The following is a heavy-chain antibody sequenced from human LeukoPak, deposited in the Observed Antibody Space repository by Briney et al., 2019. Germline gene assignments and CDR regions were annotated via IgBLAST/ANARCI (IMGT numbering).Heavy chain of an antibody. Sequence: ASVKVSCKASGYTFTSYYIHWVRQAPGQRLEWMGIINPAGGSTTYAQKFQGSRLTLTRDTSTSTVYMELSSLRSEHTAVYYCARGRGVHDSHTYDYFDYWGQGSLVTVSS. CDR2: INPAGGST. J-gene: IGHJ4*02. D-gene: IGHD3-22*01. V-gene: IGHV1-46*01. CDR1: GYTFTSYY. CDR3: ARGRGVHDSHTYDYFDY.